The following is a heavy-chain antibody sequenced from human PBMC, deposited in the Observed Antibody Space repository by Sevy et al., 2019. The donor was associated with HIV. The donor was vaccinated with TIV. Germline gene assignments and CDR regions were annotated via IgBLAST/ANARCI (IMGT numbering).Heavy chain of an antibody. CDR3: ARARATGVGNRGYFDY. CDR1: GDSFNSNYY. V-gene: IGHV4-39*01. J-gene: IGHJ4*02. D-gene: IGHD7-27*01. CDR2: INYSGST. Sequence: SETLSLTCTVSGDSFNSNYYWDWIRQPPGKGLERIGSINYSGSTYYNPSLKSRVTMSVETSKKKFSLNLSSVTAADTAVYYCARARATGVGNRGYFDYWGQGILVTVSS.